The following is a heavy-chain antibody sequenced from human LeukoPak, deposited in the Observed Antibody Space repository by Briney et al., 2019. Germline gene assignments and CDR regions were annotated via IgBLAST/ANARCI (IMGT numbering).Heavy chain of an antibody. CDR3: ANDPLTYCSGGSCYPEYYYGMDV. D-gene: IGHD2-15*01. J-gene: IGHJ6*02. CDR2: ISGSGGST. V-gene: IGHV3-23*01. Sequence: GGSPRLSCAASGFTFSSYAMSWVRQAPGKGLEWVSAISGSGGSTYYADSVKGRFTISRDNSKNTLYLQMNSLRAEDTAVYYCANDPLTYCSGGSCYPEYYYGMDVWGQGTTVTVSS. CDR1: GFTFSSYA.